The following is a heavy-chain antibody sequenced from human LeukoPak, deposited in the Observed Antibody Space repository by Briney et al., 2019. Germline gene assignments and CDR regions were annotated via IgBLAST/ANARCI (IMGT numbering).Heavy chain of an antibody. CDR1: GGSISSSAYY. CDR2: IYYTGTT. V-gene: IGHV4-39*01. CDR3: ARLRKGEDYFDY. J-gene: IGHJ4*02. D-gene: IGHD3-10*01. Sequence: SETLSLTCTVSGGSISSSAYYWGWIRQPPGQGLEWVGSIYYTGTTSYNPSLTSRVSISVDTSKNQFSLKLSSVTAADTAVYYCARLRKGEDYFDYWGQGTLVTVSS.